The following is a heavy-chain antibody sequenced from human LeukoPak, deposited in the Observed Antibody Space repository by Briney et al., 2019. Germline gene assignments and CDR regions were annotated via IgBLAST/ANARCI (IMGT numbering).Heavy chain of an antibody. CDR2: IIPIFGTA. J-gene: IGHJ3*02. V-gene: IGHV1-69*05. CDR1: GYTFTGYH. Sequence: SVKVSCKASGYTFTGYHIHWVRQAPGQGLEWMGGIIPIFGTANYAQKFQGRVTITTDESTSTAYMELSSLRSEDTAVYYCARYSSGWYKRTGAFDIWGQGTMVTVSS. D-gene: IGHD6-19*01. CDR3: ARYSSGWYKRTGAFDI.